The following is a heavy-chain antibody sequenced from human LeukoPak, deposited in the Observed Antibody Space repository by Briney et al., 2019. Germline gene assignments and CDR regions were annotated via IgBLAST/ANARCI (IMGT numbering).Heavy chain of an antibody. CDR2: IWSGGNNE. Sequence: PGGSQRLSCAASGFPFDTFGMHWVRQPPGKGLERVAVIWSGGNNENYADSVRGRFTISRDNSKNTLFLQMNSLRAEDTAVYYCVRGPGTSIFDLWGQGTTVTVS. V-gene: IGHV3-33*01. CDR1: GFPFDTFG. D-gene: IGHD6-13*01. J-gene: IGHJ3*01. CDR3: VRGPGTSIFDL.